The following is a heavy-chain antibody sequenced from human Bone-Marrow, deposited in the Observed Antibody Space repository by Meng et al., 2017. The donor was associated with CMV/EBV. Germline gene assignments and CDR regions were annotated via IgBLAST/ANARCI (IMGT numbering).Heavy chain of an antibody. D-gene: IGHD5-18*01. Sequence: SVKVSCKASGVTFSSYAISWVRQAPGQGLEWMGGIIPILGIANYAQKFQGRVTITADKSTSTAYMELSSLRSEDTAVNYCERGLRGYSYGAYYYGMDVWGQGTTVTVSS. CDR2: IIPILGIA. J-gene: IGHJ6*02. CDR1: GVTFSSYA. CDR3: ERGLRGYSYGAYYYGMDV. V-gene: IGHV1-69*10.